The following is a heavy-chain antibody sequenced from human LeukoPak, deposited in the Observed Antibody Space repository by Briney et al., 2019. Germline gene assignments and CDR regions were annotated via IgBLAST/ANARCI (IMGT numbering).Heavy chain of an antibody. CDR1: GYTFTGYY. CDR3: ARVARVTMVRGVWLDP. V-gene: IGHV1-2*02. Sequence: ASVKVSCKASGYTFTGYYMHWVRQAPGQGLEWMGWINPNSGGTNYAQKFQGRVTMTRDTSISTAYMELSRLRSDDTAVYYCARVARVTMVRGVWLDPWGQGTLVTVSS. CDR2: INPNSGGT. D-gene: IGHD3-10*01. J-gene: IGHJ5*02.